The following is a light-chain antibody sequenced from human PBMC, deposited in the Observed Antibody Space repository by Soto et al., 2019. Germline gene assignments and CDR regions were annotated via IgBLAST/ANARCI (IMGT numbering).Light chain of an antibody. CDR3: QQYGTSTT. J-gene: IGKJ1*01. CDR2: DAS. CDR1: QSVRASY. V-gene: IGKV3-20*01. Sequence: EIVLTQSPGTLSLSPGEGATLSCRASQSVRASYLAWYQQSPGQPPKLLIYDASTRAPGIPDRFSGSGSGTVFTITIRRLEPEDFAVYYWQQYGTSTTFGQGTKVEIK.